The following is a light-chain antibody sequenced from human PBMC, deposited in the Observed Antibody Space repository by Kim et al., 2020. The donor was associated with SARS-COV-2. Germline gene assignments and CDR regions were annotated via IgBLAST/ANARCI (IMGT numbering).Light chain of an antibody. J-gene: IGLJ2*01. Sequence: VSPGQTASITCSGDKLGDKYACWYQQKPGQSPVLVIYQDTKRPSGIPERFSGSNPGNTATLTISGTQLMDEADYYCQAWDTSTVIFGGGTQLTVL. V-gene: IGLV3-1*01. CDR3: QAWDTSTVI. CDR2: QDT. CDR1: KLGDKY.